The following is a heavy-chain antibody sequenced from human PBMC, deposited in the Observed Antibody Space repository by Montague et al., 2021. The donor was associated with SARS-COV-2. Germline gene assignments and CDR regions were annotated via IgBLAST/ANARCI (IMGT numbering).Heavy chain of an antibody. CDR2: IYTGDYV. Sequence: SETLSLTCSVSGDSISRYYWSWIRQSDGKGLEWIGRIYTGDYVNYNPALQSRVSMSVDTSKSQVSLNVTSVTAADTAVYYCARAIWHLDVWGRGILVTVSS. J-gene: IGHJ2*01. V-gene: IGHV4-4*07. CDR3: ARAIWHLDV. CDR1: GDSISRYY.